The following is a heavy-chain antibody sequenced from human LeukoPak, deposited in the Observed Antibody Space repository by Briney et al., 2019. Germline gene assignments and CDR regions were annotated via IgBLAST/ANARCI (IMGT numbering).Heavy chain of an antibody. D-gene: IGHD3-10*02. CDR1: GFTFSDYW. J-gene: IGHJ6*04. V-gene: IGHV3-7*01. CDR2: IKQDGSEK. Sequence: GGSLRLSCAASGFTFSDYWMSWVRQPPGKGLEWVATIKQDGSEKYYMDSVKGRFIISRDNAENSLDLQMNSLRAEDTAVYYCAELGITMIGGVWGKGTTVTISS. CDR3: AELGITMIGGV.